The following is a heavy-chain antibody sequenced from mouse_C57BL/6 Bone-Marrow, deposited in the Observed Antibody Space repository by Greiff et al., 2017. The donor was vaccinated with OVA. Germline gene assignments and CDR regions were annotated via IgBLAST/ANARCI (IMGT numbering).Heavy chain of an antibody. CDR2: IHPNSGST. Sequence: VQLQQSGAELVKPGASVKLSCKASGYTFTSYWMHWVKQRPGQGLEWIGMIHPNSGSTNYNEKFKSKATLTVDKSSSTAYMQLSSLTSEDSAVYYCARALFFITTVVADAMDYWGQGTSVTVSS. J-gene: IGHJ4*01. CDR1: GYTFTSYW. D-gene: IGHD1-1*01. CDR3: ARALFFITTVVADAMDY. V-gene: IGHV1-64*01.